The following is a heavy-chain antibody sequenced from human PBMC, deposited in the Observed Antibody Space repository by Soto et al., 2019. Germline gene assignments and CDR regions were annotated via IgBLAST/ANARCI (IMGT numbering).Heavy chain of an antibody. J-gene: IGHJ6*02. D-gene: IGHD6-13*01. CDR3: ARTSAAGKYYYGMDV. CDR2: IYPGDSDT. Sequence: GESLKISCKGSGYSFTSYGIGWVRQIPGKGLEWMGIIYPGDSDTRYSPSLQGQVTISADKSISTAYLQWSSLKASDTAMYYCARTSAAGKYYYGMDVWGQGTTVTVSS. V-gene: IGHV5-51*01. CDR1: GYSFTSYG.